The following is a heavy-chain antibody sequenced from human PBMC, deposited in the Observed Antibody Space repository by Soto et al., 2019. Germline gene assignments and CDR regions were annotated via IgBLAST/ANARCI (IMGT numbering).Heavy chain of an antibody. CDR2: IIPIFGTA. Sequence: QVQLVQSGAEVKKPGSSVKVSCKASGGTFSSYAISWVRQAPGQGLEWMGGIIPIFGTANYAQKFQGRVTITADETTSTAYKELSSLRSEDTAVYYCARGGSYYYGSGSYWGGDYWGQGTLVTVSS. J-gene: IGHJ4*02. CDR1: GGTFSSYA. V-gene: IGHV1-69*01. CDR3: ARGGSYYYGSGSYWGGDY. D-gene: IGHD3-10*01.